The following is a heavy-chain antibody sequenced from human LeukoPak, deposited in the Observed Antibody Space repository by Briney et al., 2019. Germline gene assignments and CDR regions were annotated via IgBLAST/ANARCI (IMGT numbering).Heavy chain of an antibody. CDR3: AKDIALDYYYGMDV. CDR1: GFTFDDYA. V-gene: IGHV3-9*01. CDR2: ISWNSGSI. Sequence: GGSLRLSCAAPGFTFDDYAMHWVRQAPGKGLEWVSGISWNSGSIGYADSVKGRFTISGDNAKNSLYLQMNSLRAEDTALYYCAKDIALDYYYGMDVWGQGTTVTVTS. J-gene: IGHJ6*02.